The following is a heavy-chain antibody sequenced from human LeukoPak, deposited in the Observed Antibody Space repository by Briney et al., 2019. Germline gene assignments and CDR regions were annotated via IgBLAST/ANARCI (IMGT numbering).Heavy chain of an antibody. V-gene: IGHV3-49*04. Sequence: GGSLRLSCTASGFSFGDYVMSWVRQAPGKGLEWAGLIRSKTYAGTTENAASVKDRFTISRDDSKSIAYLQMNSLKTEDTAVYYCARGRYYFGSGSFYGSLYYFDYWGQGTLVTVSS. CDR2: IRSKTYAGTT. CDR3: ARGRYYFGSGSFYGSLYYFDY. CDR1: GFSFGDYV. J-gene: IGHJ4*02. D-gene: IGHD3-10*01.